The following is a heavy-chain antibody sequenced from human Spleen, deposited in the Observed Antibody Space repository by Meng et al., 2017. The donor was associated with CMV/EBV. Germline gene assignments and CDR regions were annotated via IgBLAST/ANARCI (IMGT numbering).Heavy chain of an antibody. Sequence: SGFTFSDYWMSWVRQAPGKGLEWVANIKQDGSEKYYVDSVKGRFTISRDNAKNLLYVQMTSLRAEDTAVYYCARDRLHAPGRNYYFDYWGRGTLVTVSS. CDR3: ARDRLHAPGRNYYFDY. J-gene: IGHJ4*02. D-gene: IGHD1-26*01. CDR1: GFTFSDYW. CDR2: IKQDGSEK. V-gene: IGHV3-7*01.